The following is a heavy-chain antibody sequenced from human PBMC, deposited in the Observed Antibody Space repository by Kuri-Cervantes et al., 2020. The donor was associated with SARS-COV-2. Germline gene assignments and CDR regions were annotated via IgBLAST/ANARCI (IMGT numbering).Heavy chain of an antibody. D-gene: IGHD6-13*01. Sequence: ASVKVSCKASGYTFTSYDINWVRQATGQGLEWMGWMNPNSGNTGYAQKFQGRVTMTRNTSISTAYMELSSLRSEDTAVYYCATDLVYSSSWYLDFDYWGQGTPVTVSS. CDR2: MNPNSGNT. CDR3: ATDLVYSSSWYLDFDY. CDR1: GYTFTSYD. J-gene: IGHJ4*02. V-gene: IGHV1-8*02.